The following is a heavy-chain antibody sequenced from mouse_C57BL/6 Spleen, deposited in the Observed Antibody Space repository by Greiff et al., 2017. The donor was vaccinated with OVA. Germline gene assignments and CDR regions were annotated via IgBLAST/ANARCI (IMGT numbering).Heavy chain of an antibody. J-gene: IGHJ2*01. V-gene: IGHV1-53*01. CDR2: INPRTGGT. CDR1: GYIFTSYW. Sequence: QVQLQQPGTELVKPGASVQLSCKASGYIFTSYWMHWVKQRPGQGLEWIGNINPRTGGTNYNEKFKRKATLTVDNSSSTAYMQLSSLTSEDSAVYYYAMYDGYYIDYWGKGTTLTVSS. D-gene: IGHD2-14*01. CDR3: AMYDGYYIDY.